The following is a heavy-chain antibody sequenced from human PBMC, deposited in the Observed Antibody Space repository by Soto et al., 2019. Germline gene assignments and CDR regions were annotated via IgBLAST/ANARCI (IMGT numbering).Heavy chain of an antibody. CDR3: ARGPYQPTYYYYYGMDV. Sequence: SVKVSCKASGGTFSSYAISWVRQAPGQGLEWMGGIIPIFGTANYAQKFQGRVTITADESTSTAYMELSSLRSEDTAVYYCARGPYQPTYYYYYGMDVWGQGPTVTVYS. V-gene: IGHV1-69*13. CDR1: GGTFSSYA. CDR2: IIPIFGTA. D-gene: IGHD2-2*01. J-gene: IGHJ6*02.